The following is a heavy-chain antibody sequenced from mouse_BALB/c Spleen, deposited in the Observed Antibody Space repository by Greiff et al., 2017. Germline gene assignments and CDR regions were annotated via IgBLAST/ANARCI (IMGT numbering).Heavy chain of an antibody. J-gene: IGHJ3*01. CDR1: GFTFSSYG. CDR3: ARHGDGYYVSFAY. D-gene: IGHD2-3*01. Sequence: EVNVVESGGDLVKPGGSLKLSCAASGFTFSSYGMSWVRQTPDKRLEWVATISSGGSYTYYPDSVKGRFTISRDNAKNTLYLQMSSLRSEDTAMYYCARHGDGYYVSFAYWGQGTLVTVSA. CDR2: ISSGGSYT. V-gene: IGHV5-6*01.